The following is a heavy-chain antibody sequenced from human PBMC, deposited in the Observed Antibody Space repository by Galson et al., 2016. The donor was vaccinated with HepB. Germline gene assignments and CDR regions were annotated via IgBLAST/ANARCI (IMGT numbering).Heavy chain of an antibody. J-gene: IGHJ4*02. CDR2: IYPGDSDI. D-gene: IGHD2-15*01. CDR1: GYSFTNYW. CDR3: ARRDRDCSGGTGFSRNFDY. Sequence: QSGAEVKKPGESLRISCKASGYSFTNYWIGWVRQMPGEGLEWMGIIYPGDSDIRYNSSFQGQVTISADKSITTAYLQWGSLKASDSAIYFCARRDRDCSGGTGFSRNFDYWGQGTLVSVSS. V-gene: IGHV5-51*01.